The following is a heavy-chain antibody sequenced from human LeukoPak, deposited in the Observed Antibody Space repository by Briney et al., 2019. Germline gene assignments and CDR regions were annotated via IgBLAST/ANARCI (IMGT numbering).Heavy chain of an antibody. V-gene: IGHV3-21*01. D-gene: IGHD4/OR15-4a*01. CDR1: GFTFSSYS. CDR3: ARDRMVDGAYFDS. Sequence: GGSLRLSCAASGFTFSSYSMNWVRQAPGKGLEWVSSISSSSSYIYYADSVKGRFTISGDNAKNSLYLQTNSLRAEDTAVYYCARDRMVDGAYFDSGGRGPRVPVSS. J-gene: IGHJ4*02. CDR2: ISSSSSYI.